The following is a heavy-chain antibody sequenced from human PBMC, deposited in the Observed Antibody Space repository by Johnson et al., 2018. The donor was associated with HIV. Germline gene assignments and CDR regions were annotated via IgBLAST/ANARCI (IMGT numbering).Heavy chain of an antibody. CDR1: GFTFTNFW. Sequence: QVQLVESGGGLVQPGGSLRLSCAASGFTFTNFWMSWVRQAPGKGLEWVAFIRYDGSNKYYADSVKGRFTISRDNSKNTLYLQMNSLRAEDTAVYYCALVLGYCSGGSCYDAFDIWGQGTMVTVSS. CDR2: IRYDGSNK. J-gene: IGHJ3*02. D-gene: IGHD2-15*01. CDR3: ALVLGYCSGGSCYDAFDI. V-gene: IGHV3-30*02.